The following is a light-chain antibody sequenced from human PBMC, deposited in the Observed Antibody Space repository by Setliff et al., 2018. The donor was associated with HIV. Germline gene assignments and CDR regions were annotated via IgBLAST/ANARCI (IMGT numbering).Light chain of an antibody. J-gene: IGKJ1*01. CDR2: AAS. CDR3: QKYNSAPRT. V-gene: IGKV1-27*01. Sequence: DIQMTQSPSSLSASVGDRVTITCRASQDIGNYLAWYQQKPGKVPKLLIYAASTLQSGVPSRFSGSGSGTDFTLTISSLQPEDVAAYYCQKYNSAPRTFGQGTKVDI. CDR1: QDIGNY.